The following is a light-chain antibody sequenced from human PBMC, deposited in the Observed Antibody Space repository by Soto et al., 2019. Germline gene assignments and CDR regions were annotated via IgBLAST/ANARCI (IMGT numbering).Light chain of an antibody. CDR3: SSYRRGGTAV. CDR2: EVT. J-gene: IGLJ2*01. Sequence: QSVLAQPASVSGSPGQSITISCTGGNSDVVVFNYVSWYQQHPGKAPKLILYEVTNRPSGVSDRFSGSRSGDTASLTISGLQAEDEADYYCSSYRRGGTAVFGGGTK. CDR1: NSDVVVFNY. V-gene: IGLV2-14*01.